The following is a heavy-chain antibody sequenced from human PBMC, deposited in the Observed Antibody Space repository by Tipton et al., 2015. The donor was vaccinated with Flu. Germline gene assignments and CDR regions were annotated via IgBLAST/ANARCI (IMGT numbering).Heavy chain of an antibody. V-gene: IGHV4-59*01. D-gene: IGHD2-21*01. CDR3: ARGPPGPSIRAYYFDI. Sequence: TLSLTCTVSGGSIRGYYWNWFRQFPGKGLEWIGFVYYTGSTNYKSSLKSRVTISTDTSTNQVSLQMNSVVAADTAVYYCARGPPGPSIRAYYFDIWGQGALGTVSS. CDR1: GGSIRGYY. J-gene: IGHJ4*02. CDR2: VYYTGST.